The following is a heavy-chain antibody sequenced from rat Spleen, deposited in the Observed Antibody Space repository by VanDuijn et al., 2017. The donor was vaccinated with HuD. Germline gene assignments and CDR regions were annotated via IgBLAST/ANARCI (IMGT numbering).Heavy chain of an antibody. Sequence: QVQLKESGPGLVQPSETLSLTCTVSGFSLTNYSVSWVRQPSGKGPEWMGRMWYDGDTAYNSALKSRLSISRDTSKSQVFLKMNSLQTEDTATYYCARERYYGYNSWYFDFWGPGTMVTVSS. V-gene: IGHV2-34*01. CDR1: GFSLTNYS. CDR2: MWYDGDT. J-gene: IGHJ1*01. CDR3: ARERYYGYNSWYFDF. D-gene: IGHD1-9*01.